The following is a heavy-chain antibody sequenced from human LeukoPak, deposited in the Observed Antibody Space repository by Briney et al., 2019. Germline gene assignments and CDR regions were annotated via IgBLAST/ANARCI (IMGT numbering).Heavy chain of an antibody. CDR1: AFTFNYYY. CDR3: ARYRWYYYMDV. D-gene: IGHD3-16*02. CDR2: ISDSGSPI. Sequence: GGSLRLSCAASAFTFNYYYMSWIRQAPGKGLEWISHISDSGSPIYNADSVKGRCIISRGNAKNSLYLQMNSLRADDTAVYYCARYRWYYYMDVWGKGTTVTVSS. J-gene: IGHJ6*03. V-gene: IGHV3-11*01.